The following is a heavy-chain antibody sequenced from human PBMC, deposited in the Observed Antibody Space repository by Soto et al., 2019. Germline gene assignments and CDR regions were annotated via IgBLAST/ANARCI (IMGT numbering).Heavy chain of an antibody. CDR2: ISSSTSHT. V-gene: IGHV3-11*05. J-gene: IGHJ4*02. Sequence: QVQLVESGGGLVKPGGSLRLSCAVSGFTFSDYYMTWIRQAPGKGLEWVSYISSSTSHTNYADSVKGRLTISRDNAKNALFLQMNSLRAEDTAVYYCARGRGAAADYFAFWGQGNLVTVSS. CDR1: GFTFSDYY. CDR3: ARGRGAAADYFAF. D-gene: IGHD6-13*01.